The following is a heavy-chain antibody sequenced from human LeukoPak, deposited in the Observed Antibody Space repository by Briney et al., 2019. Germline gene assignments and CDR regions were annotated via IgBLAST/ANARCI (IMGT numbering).Heavy chain of an antibody. J-gene: IGHJ4*02. Sequence: PGGSLRLSCAASGFTFSSYGMHWVRQAPGKGLEWVAVISYDGSNKYYADSVKGRFTISRDNSKNTLYLQMNSLRAEDTAVYYCAKAQSQQLAPGGDYWGQGTLVTVSS. V-gene: IGHV3-30*18. D-gene: IGHD6-13*01. CDR1: GFTFSSYG. CDR2: ISYDGSNK. CDR3: AKAQSQQLAPGGDY.